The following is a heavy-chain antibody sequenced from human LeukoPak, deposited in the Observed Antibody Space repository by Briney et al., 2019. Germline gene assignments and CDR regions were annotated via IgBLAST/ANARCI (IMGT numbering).Heavy chain of an antibody. CDR3: VKSGSSGWYGDY. CDR1: GFTFSSYT. J-gene: IGHJ4*02. V-gene: IGHV3-64D*09. D-gene: IGHD6-19*01. CDR2: ITGNGGST. Sequence: PGGSLRLSCSASGFTFSSYTMHWVRQAPGKGLEYVSAITGNGGSTYYADSVRGRFTISRDNSKNTLYLQFSSERVEDTAIYYCVKSGSSGWYGDYWGPGTLVTVSS.